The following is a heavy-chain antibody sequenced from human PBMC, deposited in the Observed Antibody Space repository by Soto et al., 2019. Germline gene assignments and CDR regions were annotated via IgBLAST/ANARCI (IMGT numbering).Heavy chain of an antibody. CDR1: GYTFTSYG. J-gene: IGHJ6*02. CDR2: ISAYNGNT. CDR3: ARAYDILTIRHYYYYCMDV. D-gene: IGHD3-9*01. Sequence: ASVKVSCKASGYTFTSYGISWVRQAPGQGLEWMGWISAYNGNTNYAQKLQGRVTMTTDTSTSTAYMELRSLRSDDTAVYYCARAYDILTIRHYYYYCMDVWGQGTTVTVSS. V-gene: IGHV1-18*04.